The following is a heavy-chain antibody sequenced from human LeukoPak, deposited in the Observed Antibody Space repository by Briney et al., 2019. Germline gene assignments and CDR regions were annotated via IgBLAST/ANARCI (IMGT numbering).Heavy chain of an antibody. CDR2: INHSGST. CDR3: ATKHDYGDLDAFDI. J-gene: IGHJ3*02. CDR1: GGSFSGCY. Sequence: SETLSLTCAVYGGSFSGCYWSWIRQPPGKGLEWIGEINHSGSTNYNPSLKSRVTISVDTSKNQFSLKLSSVTAADTAVYYCATKHDYGDLDAFDIWGQGTMVTVSS. D-gene: IGHD4-17*01. V-gene: IGHV4-34*01.